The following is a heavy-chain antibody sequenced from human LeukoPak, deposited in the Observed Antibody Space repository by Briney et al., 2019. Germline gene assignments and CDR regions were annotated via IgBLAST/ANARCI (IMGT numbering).Heavy chain of an antibody. CDR2: IYTTGNT. D-gene: IGHD5/OR15-5a*01. J-gene: IGHJ6*03. CDR1: GDSISSGVFY. CDR3: ARGSFYRNSYYYYINV. V-gene: IGHV4-61*02. Sequence: PSETPSLTCSLSGDSISSGVFYWSWIRQPAGKGLEWIGRIYTTGNTNYNPSLKSRVTMSIDTSENQFSLKLTSVTAADTAVYYCARGSFYRNSYYYYINVWGTGTTVTVSS.